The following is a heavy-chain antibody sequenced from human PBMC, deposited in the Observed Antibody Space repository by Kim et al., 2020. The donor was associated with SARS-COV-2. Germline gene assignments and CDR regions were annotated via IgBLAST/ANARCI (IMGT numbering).Heavy chain of an antibody. V-gene: IGHV3-48*03. CDR3: ADRGQGDYGMDV. J-gene: IGHJ6*02. CDR2: ISSSGITK. D-gene: IGHD1-26*01. CDR1: GFSFSSYE. Sequence: GGSLRLSCVASGFSFSSYEMNWVRQAPGKGLEWVSYISSSGITKDYADSVKGRFTISRDNAENSLYLQMNSLRAEDTAIYYCADRGQGDYGMDVWGQGTTVTVS.